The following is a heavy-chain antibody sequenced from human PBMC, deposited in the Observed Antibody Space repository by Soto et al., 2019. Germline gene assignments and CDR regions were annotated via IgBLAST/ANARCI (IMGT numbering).Heavy chain of an antibody. CDR1: GGSISSYY. CDR2: IYYSGST. V-gene: IGHV4-59*08. Sequence: PSETLSLTCTVSGGSISSYYWSWIRQPPGKGLEWIGYIYYSGSTNYNPSLKSRVTISVDTSKNQFSLRLSSVTAADTAVYYCAGTAYCTNGVCYSSYYYYYMDVWGKGTTVT. D-gene: IGHD2-8*01. CDR3: AGTAYCTNGVCYSSYYYYYMDV. J-gene: IGHJ6*03.